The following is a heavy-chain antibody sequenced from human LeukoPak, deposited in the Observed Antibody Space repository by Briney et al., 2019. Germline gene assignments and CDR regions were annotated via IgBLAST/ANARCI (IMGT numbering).Heavy chain of an antibody. V-gene: IGHV3-21*01. CDR3: ARTANFAAGYYIDY. D-gene: IGHD6-13*01. CDR1: GFTFSSYT. CDR2: ISGSSRHK. J-gene: IGHJ4*02. Sequence: GGSLRLSCAASGFTFSSYTMNWVRQAPGKGLEWVSSISGSSRHKYYADSVKGRFTISRDNAKDSLYLQMNSLRAEDTAMYYCARTANFAAGYYIDYWGQGTLVTVSS.